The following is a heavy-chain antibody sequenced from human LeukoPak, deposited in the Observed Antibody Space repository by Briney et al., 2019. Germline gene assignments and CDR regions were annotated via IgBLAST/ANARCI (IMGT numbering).Heavy chain of an antibody. Sequence: SVKVSCKASGGTFSSYAISWVRQAPGQGLEWMGGIIPIFGTANYAQKFQGRVTITADESTSTAYMELSSLRSEDTAVYYCARGIQLWYTIHYFDYWGQGTLVTVSS. CDR3: ARGIQLWYTIHYFDY. CDR1: GGTFSSYA. D-gene: IGHD5-18*01. V-gene: IGHV1-69*13. J-gene: IGHJ4*02. CDR2: IIPIFGTA.